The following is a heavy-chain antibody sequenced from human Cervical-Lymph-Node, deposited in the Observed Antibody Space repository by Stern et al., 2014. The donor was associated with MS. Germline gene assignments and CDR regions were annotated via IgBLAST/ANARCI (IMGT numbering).Heavy chain of an antibody. CDR3: ASGPYTMDV. Sequence: QVQLVQSGAEVKKPGASVKVSCKASGYSFTAYYMDWVRQAPGQGLEWMGRINPNSGVTDYARKFPGRVTMTRDTSITTAYMELSSLRSDDTAKYFCASGPYTMDVWGQGTTVTVSS. CDR2: INPNSGVT. J-gene: IGHJ6*02. CDR1: GYSFTAYY. V-gene: IGHV1-2*06.